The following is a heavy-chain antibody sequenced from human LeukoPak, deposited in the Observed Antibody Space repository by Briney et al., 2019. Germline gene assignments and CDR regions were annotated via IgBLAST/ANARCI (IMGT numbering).Heavy chain of an antibody. Sequence: QPGGSLRLSCAASGFTFSSYAMSWVRQAPGKGLEWVSAISGSGGSTYYADSVKGRFTISRDNSKNTLYLQMNSLRAEDTAVYYCALISKLWFREEQTSAFDIWGQGTMVTVSS. CDR1: GFTFSSYA. CDR2: ISGSGGST. CDR3: ALISKLWFREEQTSAFDI. D-gene: IGHD3-10*01. V-gene: IGHV3-23*01. J-gene: IGHJ3*02.